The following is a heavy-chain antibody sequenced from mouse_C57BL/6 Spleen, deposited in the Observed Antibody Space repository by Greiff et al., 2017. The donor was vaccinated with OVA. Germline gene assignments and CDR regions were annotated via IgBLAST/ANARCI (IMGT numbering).Heavy chain of an antibody. V-gene: IGHV1-69*01. CDR2: IDPSDSYT. CDR3: ARNGDSNYVRAYAMDY. Sequence: KESCKASGYTFTSYWMHWVKQRPGQGLEWIGEIDPSDSYTNYNQKFKGKSTLTVDKSSSTAYMQPSSLTSEDSAVYYCARNGDSNYVRAYAMDYWGQGTSVTVSS. CDR1: GYTFTSYW. J-gene: IGHJ4*01. D-gene: IGHD2-5*01.